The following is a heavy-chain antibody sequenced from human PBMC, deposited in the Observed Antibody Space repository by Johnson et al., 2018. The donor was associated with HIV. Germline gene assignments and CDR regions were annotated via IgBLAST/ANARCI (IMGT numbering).Heavy chain of an antibody. J-gene: IGHJ3*02. Sequence: MQLVESGGGLVKPGGSLRLSCAASGFTFSDAWMNWVRQAPGKGLELVGRVKSKTDGGTTDYAAPVKGRFTISRDASKNTLYLQMNSLKTEDTAVYYCTTPLLYYYDSSGDRNDALDIWGQGKMVTVSS. CDR2: VKSKTDGGTT. CDR1: GFTFSDAW. V-gene: IGHV3-15*01. CDR3: TTPLLYYYDSSGDRNDALDI. D-gene: IGHD3-22*01.